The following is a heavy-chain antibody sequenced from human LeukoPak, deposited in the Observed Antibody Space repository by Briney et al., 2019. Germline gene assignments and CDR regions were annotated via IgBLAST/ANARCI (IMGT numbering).Heavy chain of an antibody. V-gene: IGHV3-33*01. CDR1: GFTFSSYG. D-gene: IGHD2-8*01. J-gene: IGHJ4*02. CDR3: ARAMGYFDH. Sequence: PGRSLRLSCAASGFTFSSYGMHWVRQAPGKGLEWVAVIWYDGSNKYYADSVKGRFTISRDNSKYTLYLQMNSLRAEDTAVYYCARAMGYFDHWGQGTMVTVSS. CDR2: IWYDGSNK.